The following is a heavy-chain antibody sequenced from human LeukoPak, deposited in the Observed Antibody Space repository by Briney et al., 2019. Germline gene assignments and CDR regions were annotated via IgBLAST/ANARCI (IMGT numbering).Heavy chain of an antibody. CDR3: ARYYGSGSPPFDY. V-gene: IGHV3-21*01. J-gene: IGHJ4*02. Sequence: PGGSLRLXCAASGFTSNTYAMNWVRQAPGKGLESVSSISDSSSYIYYADSVKGRFTISRDNAKNSLYLQMNSLRAEDTAVYYCARYYGSGSPPFDYWGQGTLVTVSS. CDR2: ISDSSSYI. D-gene: IGHD3-10*01. CDR1: GFTSNTYA.